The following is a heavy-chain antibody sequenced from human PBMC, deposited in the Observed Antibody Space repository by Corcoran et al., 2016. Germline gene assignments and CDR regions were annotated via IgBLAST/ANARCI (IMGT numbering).Heavy chain of an antibody. D-gene: IGHD6-19*01. J-gene: IGHJ4*02. CDR3: AGDPDGSGWSTFDY. CDR1: GFTFSRYW. Sequence: EVQLVESGGGLVQPGGSLRLSCAASGFTFSRYWMHWVRQAPGKGLVWDSRINSDGSSTNYADSVKGRFTISRDNAKNTLYLQMNSLRAEDTAVYYCAGDPDGSGWSTFDYWGQGTLVTVSS. V-gene: IGHV3-74*01. CDR2: INSDGSST.